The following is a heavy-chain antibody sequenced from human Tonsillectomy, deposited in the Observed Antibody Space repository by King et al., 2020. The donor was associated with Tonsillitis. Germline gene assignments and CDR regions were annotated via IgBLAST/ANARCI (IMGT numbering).Heavy chain of an antibody. J-gene: IGHJ5*02. CDR2: IYYSGST. CDR1: GGSISSYY. D-gene: IGHD6-19*01. V-gene: IGHV4-59*01. CDR3: AREFYSSGPMGFDP. Sequence: QLPESGPGLVKPSETLSLTCTVSGGSISSYYWSWIRQPPGKGLEWIGYIYYSGSTNYNPSLKSRVTISVDTSKNQFSLKLSSVPAADTAVYYCAREFYSSGPMGFDPWGQGTLVTVSS.